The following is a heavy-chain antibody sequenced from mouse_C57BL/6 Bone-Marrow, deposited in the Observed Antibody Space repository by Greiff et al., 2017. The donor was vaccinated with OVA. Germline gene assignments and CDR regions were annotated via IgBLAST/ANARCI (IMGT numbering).Heavy chain of an antibody. V-gene: IGHV1-9*01. CDR2: ILPGSGST. Sequence: VQLQESGAELMKPGASVKLSCKATGYTFTGYWIEWVKQRPGHGLEWIGEILPGSGSTNYNEKFKGKATFTADTSSNTAYMQLSSLTTEDSAIYYCARRIYYGNYVPFYYFDYWGQGTTLTVSS. J-gene: IGHJ2*01. D-gene: IGHD2-1*01. CDR3: ARRIYYGNYVPFYYFDY. CDR1: GYTFTGYW.